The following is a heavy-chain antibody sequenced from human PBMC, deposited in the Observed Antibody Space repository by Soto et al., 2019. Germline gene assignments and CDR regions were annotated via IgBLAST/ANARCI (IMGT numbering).Heavy chain of an antibody. V-gene: IGHV3-7*04. D-gene: IGHD5-18*01. Sequence: GGSLRLSCAVSGFTSSSYWMSWVRQAPGKGLEWVANIKQEGSEKYYVDSVKGRFTISRDNAKNSLYLQMNSLRAEDTAVYYCARGAMDWFDPWGQGTLVTVSS. CDR1: GFTSSSYW. J-gene: IGHJ5*02. CDR3: ARGAMDWFDP. CDR2: IKQEGSEK.